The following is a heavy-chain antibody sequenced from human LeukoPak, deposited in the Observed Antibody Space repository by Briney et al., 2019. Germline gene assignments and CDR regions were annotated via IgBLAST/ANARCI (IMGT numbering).Heavy chain of an antibody. J-gene: IGHJ4*02. CDR3: ARDSDSSGYDYLDY. CDR2: IYSGGST. D-gene: IGHD3-22*01. Sequence: TGGSLRLSCAASGFTVSSNYMSWVRQAPGKGLEWVSVIYSGGSTYYADSVKGRFTISRDNSKNTLYLQMNSLRAEDTAVYYCARDSDSSGYDYLDYWGRGTLVTVSS. CDR1: GFTVSSNY. V-gene: IGHV3-53*01.